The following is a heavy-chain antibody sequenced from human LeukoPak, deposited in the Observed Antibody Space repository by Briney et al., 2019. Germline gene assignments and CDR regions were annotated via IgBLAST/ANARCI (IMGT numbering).Heavy chain of an antibody. Sequence: SDTLSLTCAVYGGSFSGYSWSWIRQTPGKGLEWIGEINHSGCTNYNPSLKNRVTISVDTSKTQFSLKLSSVTAADTAVYYCARDGYRYGSGSYYKWYFDLWGRGTLVTVSS. CDR3: ARDGYRYGSGSYYKWYFDL. CDR1: GGSFSGYS. V-gene: IGHV4-34*01. J-gene: IGHJ2*01. CDR2: INHSGCT. D-gene: IGHD3-10*01.